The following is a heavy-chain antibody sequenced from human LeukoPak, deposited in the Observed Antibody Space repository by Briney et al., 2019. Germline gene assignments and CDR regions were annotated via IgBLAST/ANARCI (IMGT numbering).Heavy chain of an antibody. D-gene: IGHD1-14*01. CDR1: GYTFTSYY. J-gene: IGHJ4*02. V-gene: IGHV1-46*01. Sequence: ASVKVSCKASGYTFTSYYMHWVRQAPGQGLEWMGIINPSGGSTSYAQKFQGRVTITRDTSTSTVYMELSSLRSEDTAVYYCARARYKAPVADAYFDYWGQGTLVTVSS. CDR3: ARARYKAPVADAYFDY. CDR2: INPSGGST.